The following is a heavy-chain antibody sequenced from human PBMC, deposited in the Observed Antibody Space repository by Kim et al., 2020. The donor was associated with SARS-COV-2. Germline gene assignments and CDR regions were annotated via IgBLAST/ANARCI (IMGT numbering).Heavy chain of an antibody. CDR1: GYTFSNYD. D-gene: IGHD3-22*01. Sequence: ASVKVSCKASGYTFSNYDINWVRQAPGQGLEWVGWISASSGNTNSAQRVQGRVNMTTDTSTSTAYLELRSLRSDDTAIYYCARDVYPTSSSYYYDFQYWG. CDR2: ISASSGNT. CDR3: ARDVYPTSSSYYYDFQY. V-gene: IGHV1-18*01. J-gene: IGHJ1*01.